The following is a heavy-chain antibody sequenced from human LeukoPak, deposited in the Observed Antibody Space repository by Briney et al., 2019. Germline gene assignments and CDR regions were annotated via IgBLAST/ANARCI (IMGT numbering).Heavy chain of an antibody. CDR1: GFTLDDYA. J-gene: IGHJ4*02. CDR2: INWYGGST. Sequence: GGSLRLSCAASGFTLDDYAMSWVRQAPGKGLEWVSGINWYGGSTGYADSVKDRFTISRDNAKNSLYLQMNSLRAEDTALYYCARDFSYYYDSSGSFDYWGQGTLVTVSS. CDR3: ARDFSYYYDSSGSFDY. D-gene: IGHD3-22*01. V-gene: IGHV3-20*04.